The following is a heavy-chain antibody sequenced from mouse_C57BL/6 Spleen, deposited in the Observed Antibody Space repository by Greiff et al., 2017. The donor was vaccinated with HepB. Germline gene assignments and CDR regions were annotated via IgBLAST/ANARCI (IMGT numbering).Heavy chain of an antibody. D-gene: IGHD1-1*01. V-gene: IGHV2-2*01. CDR2: IWSGGST. CDR1: GFSLTSYG. J-gene: IGHJ3*01. Sequence: VQLQQSGPGLVQPSQSLSITCTVSGFSLTSYGVHWVRQSPGKGLEWLGVIWSGGSTDYNAAFISRLSISKDNSKSQVFFKMNSLQADDTAIYYCARELYGSRGFAYWGQGTLVTVSA. CDR3: ARELYGSRGFAY.